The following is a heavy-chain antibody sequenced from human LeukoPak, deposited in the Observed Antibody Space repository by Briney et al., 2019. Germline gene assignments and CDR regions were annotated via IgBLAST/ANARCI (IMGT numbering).Heavy chain of an antibody. CDR2: INTNSGGT. Sequence: GASVKVSCKASGYTFTGHYMHWVRQAPGQGLEWMGWINTNSGGTNYAQKFQGRVTMTRDTSISTAYMELRSLRSDDSAVYYCARVGVQWQILSPFDYWGQGTLVSVSS. J-gene: IGHJ4*02. CDR3: ARVGVQWQILSPFDY. V-gene: IGHV1-2*02. D-gene: IGHD3-3*01. CDR1: GYTFTGHY.